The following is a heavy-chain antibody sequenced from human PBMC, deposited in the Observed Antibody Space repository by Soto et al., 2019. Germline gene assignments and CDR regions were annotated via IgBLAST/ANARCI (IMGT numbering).Heavy chain of an antibody. CDR2: IYYSGST. J-gene: IGHJ3*02. Sequence: SETLSLTCTVSGGSISSYYWSWIRPPPGKGLEWIGYIYYSGSTNYNPSLKSRVTISVDTSKNQFSLKLSSVTAADTAVYYCAGYYDFWSGYPNAFDIWGQGTMVTVSS. V-gene: IGHV4-59*08. CDR3: AGYYDFWSGYPNAFDI. D-gene: IGHD3-3*01. CDR1: GGSISSYY.